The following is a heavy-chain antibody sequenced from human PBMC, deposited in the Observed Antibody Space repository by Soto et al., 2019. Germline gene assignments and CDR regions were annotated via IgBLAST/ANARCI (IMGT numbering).Heavy chain of an antibody. V-gene: IGHV3-30*18. CDR1: GFTFSSYG. Sequence: GGSLRLSCAASGFTFSSYGMHWVRQAPGKGLEWVAVISYDGSNKYYADSVKGRFTISRDNSKNTLYLQMNSLRAEDTAVYYCAKDRGGPHRYWGQGTLVTVSS. J-gene: IGHJ4*02. CDR3: AKDRGGPHRY. D-gene: IGHD3-10*01. CDR2: ISYDGSNK.